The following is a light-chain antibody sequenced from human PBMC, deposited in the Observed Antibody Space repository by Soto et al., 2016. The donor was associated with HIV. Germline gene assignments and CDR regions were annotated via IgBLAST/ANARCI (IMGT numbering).Light chain of an antibody. V-gene: IGLV3-21*03. CDR3: QVWDNDHDHPVI. J-gene: IGLJ2*01. Sequence: SYELTQPPSVSVAPGKTARITCEGTNIGTKSVHWYRQMAGQAPVLFVHDDTDRPSGIPERVSGSHSGNTASLTISRVEAGDEADYFCQVWDNDHDHPVIFGGGTKLTVL. CDR1: NIGTKS. CDR2: DDT.